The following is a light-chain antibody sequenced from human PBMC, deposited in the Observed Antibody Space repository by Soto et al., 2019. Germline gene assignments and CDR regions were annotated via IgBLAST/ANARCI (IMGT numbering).Light chain of an antibody. CDR2: AAS. CDR1: QAVSTW. CDR3: QQSNSFPRT. Sequence: DIQMTQSPSFVSASVGGRVTITSRASQAVSTWLAWYKQKPGDAPKIIIYAASTLQSGVPSRFRGSGSGTDFTLTIRNLKPEDFATYYCQQSNSFPRTFGGGTKVDIK. J-gene: IGKJ4*01. V-gene: IGKV1-12*01.